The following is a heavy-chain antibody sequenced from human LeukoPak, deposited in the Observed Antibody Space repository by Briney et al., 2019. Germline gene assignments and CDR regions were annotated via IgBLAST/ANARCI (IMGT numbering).Heavy chain of an antibody. J-gene: IGHJ4*02. CDR2: IVVGSGNT. V-gene: IGHV1-58*02. Sequence: SVKVSCKASGFTFTSSAMQWVRQARGQRLEWIGWIVVGSGNTNYAQKFQERVTLTRDMSTSTAYMELSSLRSEDTAVYYCAAVGHNVDTGTSVDYWGQGTLVTVSS. D-gene: IGHD5-18*01. CDR3: AAVGHNVDTGTSVDY. CDR1: GFTFTSSA.